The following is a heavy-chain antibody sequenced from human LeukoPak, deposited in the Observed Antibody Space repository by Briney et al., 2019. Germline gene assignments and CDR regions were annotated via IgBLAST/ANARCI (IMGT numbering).Heavy chain of an antibody. CDR1: GFTFSSYA. J-gene: IGHJ4*02. Sequence: GGSLRLSCAASGFTFSSYAMSWVRQAPGKGLEWVSAISGSGGSTYYADSVKGRFTISRDNSKNTLYLQMNSLRAEDTAVYYCAKEHYDILTGYYNGFPYWGQGTLVTVSS. CDR2: ISGSGGST. D-gene: IGHD3-9*01. CDR3: AKEHYDILTGYYNGFPY. V-gene: IGHV3-23*01.